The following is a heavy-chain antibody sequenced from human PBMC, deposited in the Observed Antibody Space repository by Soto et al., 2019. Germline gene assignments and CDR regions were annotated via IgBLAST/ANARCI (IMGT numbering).Heavy chain of an antibody. J-gene: IGHJ3*02. CDR3: AKDLQNRKYSSSWYSFSDAFDI. D-gene: IGHD6-13*01. Sequence: GGSLRLSCAASGFTFSSYAMSWVRQAPGKGLEWVSAISGSGGSTYYADSVKGRFTISRDNSKNTLCLQMNSLRAEDTAVYYCAKDLQNRKYSSSWYSFSDAFDIWGQGTMVTV. CDR1: GFTFSSYA. CDR2: ISGSGGST. V-gene: IGHV3-23*01.